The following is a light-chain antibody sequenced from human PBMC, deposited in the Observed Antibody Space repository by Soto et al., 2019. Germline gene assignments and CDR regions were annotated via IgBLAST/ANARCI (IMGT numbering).Light chain of an antibody. Sequence: ELVLTQSPGTLSLSLGDRATLSCRASQSVSSNYLAWYQQKPGQAPRLLIYGTSSRATGIPDRFSGSGSGTDFHLSISRLEPEDFAVYYCQQYGNGNSPRYSFGQGTRLEIK. CDR3: QQYGNGNSPRYS. J-gene: IGKJ2*03. CDR2: GTS. V-gene: IGKV3-20*01. CDR1: QSVSSNY.